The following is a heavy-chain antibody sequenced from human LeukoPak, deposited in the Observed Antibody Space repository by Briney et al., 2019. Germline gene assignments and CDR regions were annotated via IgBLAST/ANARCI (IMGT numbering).Heavy chain of an antibody. CDR1: GGTFSSYA. CDR3: AVRSGTLPYYFDY. Sequence: ASVKVSCKASGGTFSSYAISWVRQAPGQGLEWMGGIIPIFGTANYAQKFQGRVTMTADTSTSTAYMELRSLISDDTAVYYCAVRSGTLPYYFDYWGQGTLVTVSS. J-gene: IGHJ4*02. CDR2: IIPIFGTA. D-gene: IGHD3-10*01. V-gene: IGHV1-69*06.